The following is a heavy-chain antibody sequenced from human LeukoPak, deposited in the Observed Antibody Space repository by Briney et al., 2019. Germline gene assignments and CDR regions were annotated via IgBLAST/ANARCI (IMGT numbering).Heavy chain of an antibody. Sequence: GASVKVSCKASGYTFTSYGISWVRQAPGQGLEWMGWISAYNGNTNYAQKLQGRVTMTTDTSTSTAYMELRSLRSDDTAVYYCARDRTRGSYRGGNPSAFKIGGQGTRVTVFS. CDR1: GYTFTSYG. CDR2: ISAYNGNT. D-gene: IGHD1-26*01. J-gene: IGHJ3*02. CDR3: ARDRTRGSYRGGNPSAFKI. V-gene: IGHV1-18*01.